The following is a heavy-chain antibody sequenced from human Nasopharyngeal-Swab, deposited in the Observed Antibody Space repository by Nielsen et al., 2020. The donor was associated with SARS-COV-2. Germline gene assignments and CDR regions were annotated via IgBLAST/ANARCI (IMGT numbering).Heavy chain of an antibody. CDR2: ISISSSYI. CDR1: GFTFNNYN. CDR3: ARDGLDYDFWSAYFMDG. D-gene: IGHD3-3*01. J-gene: IGHJ6*02. V-gene: IGHV3-21*01. Sequence: GGSLRLSCSSSGFTFNNYNFHCLRQAPGKGLAWVSSISISSSYIYYADSVKGRFTISRDQAKNSLSLQITSLRAEDTAVYYCARDGLDYDFWSAYFMDGWGQGTTVTVA.